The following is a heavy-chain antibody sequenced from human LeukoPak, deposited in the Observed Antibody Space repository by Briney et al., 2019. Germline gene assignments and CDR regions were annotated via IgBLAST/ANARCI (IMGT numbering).Heavy chain of an antibody. J-gene: IGHJ4*02. CDR3: ARVVVVAATVDY. V-gene: IGHV1-18*01. Sequence: ASVKVSCKASGYTFTSYGISWVLQAPGHGLEWMGWISAYNGNTNYAQKLQGRVTMTTDTSTSTAYMELRSLRSDDTAVYYCARVVVVAATVDYWGQGTLVTVSS. CDR2: ISAYNGNT. D-gene: IGHD2-15*01. CDR1: GYTFTSYG.